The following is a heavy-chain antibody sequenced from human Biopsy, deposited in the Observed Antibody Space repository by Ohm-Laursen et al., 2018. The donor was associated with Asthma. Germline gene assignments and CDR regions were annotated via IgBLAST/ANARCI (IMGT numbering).Heavy chain of an antibody. CDR2: ITDTSRYI. J-gene: IGHJ6*02. V-gene: IGHV3-21*01. D-gene: IGHD2-8*01. CDR3: ARGGYCTSPTCPWGRYATDV. CDR1: GFTFSHYN. Sequence: SLRLSCAASGFTFSHYNMNWVRQAPGKGLEWVSSITDTSRYIKYADSVKGRFTIPRDNAKNSLFLHMNSLRAGDSAVYYCARGGYCTSPTCPWGRYATDVWGQGTTVTVSS.